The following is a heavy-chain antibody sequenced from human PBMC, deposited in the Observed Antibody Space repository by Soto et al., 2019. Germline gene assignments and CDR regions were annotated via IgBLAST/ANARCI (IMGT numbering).Heavy chain of an antibody. D-gene: IGHD6-13*01. CDR2: INPNSGGT. CDR3: ARAIAAAGAYYGMDV. J-gene: IGHJ6*02. Sequence: ASVKVSCKASGYTFTGYYMHWVRQAPGQGLEWMGWINPNSGGTNYAQKFQGWVTMTRDTSISTAYMELSRLRSDDTAVYYCARAIAAAGAYYGMDVWGQGTTVTVSS. CDR1: GYTFTGYY. V-gene: IGHV1-2*04.